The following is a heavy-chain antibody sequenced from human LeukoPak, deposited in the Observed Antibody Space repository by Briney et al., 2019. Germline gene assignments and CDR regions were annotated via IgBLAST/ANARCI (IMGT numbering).Heavy chain of an antibody. Sequence: TGGSLRLSCAASGFTFDDYAMHWVRQAPGKGLEWVSGISWNSGSIGYADSVKGRFTISRDNAKNSLYLQMNSLRAEDTALYYCAKDFGNWNSNYFDYWGQGTLVTVSS. J-gene: IGHJ4*02. CDR2: ISWNSGSI. D-gene: IGHD1-7*01. CDR1: GFTFDDYA. CDR3: AKDFGNWNSNYFDY. V-gene: IGHV3-9*01.